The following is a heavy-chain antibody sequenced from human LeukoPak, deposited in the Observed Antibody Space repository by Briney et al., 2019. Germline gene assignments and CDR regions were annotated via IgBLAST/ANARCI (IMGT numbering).Heavy chain of an antibody. CDR3: AREPITMVRGRKPFDP. CDR2: ISSSSSYI. Sequence: PGGSLRLSCAASGFTFSSYSMNWVRQSPGKGLEWVSSISSSSSYIYYADSVKGRFTISRDNAKNSLYLQMNSLRAEDTAVYYCAREPITMVRGRKPFDPWGQGTLVTVSS. J-gene: IGHJ5*02. V-gene: IGHV3-21*01. D-gene: IGHD3-10*01. CDR1: GFTFSSYS.